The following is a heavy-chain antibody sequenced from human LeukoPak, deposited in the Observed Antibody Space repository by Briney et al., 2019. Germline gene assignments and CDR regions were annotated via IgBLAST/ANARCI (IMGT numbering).Heavy chain of an antibody. J-gene: IGHJ4*02. CDR2: IGTDT. D-gene: IGHD7-27*01. CDR3: AKDAIPGNSIWVYFAN. Sequence: GGSLRLSCAASGFTFSSYAMSWVRQAPGKRLEWVSSIGTDTHYADSVKGRFTVSRDNSKNTLYLQLNSLRAEDSAVYYCAKDAIPGNSIWVYFANWGQGTLVTVSS. V-gene: IGHV3-23*01. CDR1: GFTFSSYA.